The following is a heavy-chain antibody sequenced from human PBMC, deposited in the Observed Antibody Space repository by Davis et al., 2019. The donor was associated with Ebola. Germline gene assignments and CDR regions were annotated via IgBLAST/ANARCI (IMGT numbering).Heavy chain of an antibody. CDR1: GFTLTKYA. D-gene: IGHD6-19*01. J-gene: IGHJ4*02. CDR2: VHGGNGNT. Sequence: ASVKVSCKASGFTLTKYAIHWVRQAPGQRLEWMGWVHGGNGNTKYSQRFQGRVTITTDTSASTVYLDLTSLRSEDTAVFYCARTSFGYNSGWYADYWGPGSLVTVSS. CDR3: ARTSFGYNSGWYADY. V-gene: IGHV1-3*01.